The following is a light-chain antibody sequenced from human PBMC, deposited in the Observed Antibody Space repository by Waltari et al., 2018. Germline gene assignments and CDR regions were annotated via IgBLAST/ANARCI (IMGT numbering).Light chain of an antibody. Sequence: QSALTQPRSVSGSPGQSVTISCTGTSSDVGGYNYVSWYQQHPGKAPKLMIYDVSKRPSGFPDRFSCSKSANTASLTISGLHAEDEADYYCCSYAGSSPFGGGTKLTVL. CDR3: CSYAGSSP. CDR2: DVS. J-gene: IGLJ2*01. V-gene: IGLV2-11*01. CDR1: SSDVGGYNY.